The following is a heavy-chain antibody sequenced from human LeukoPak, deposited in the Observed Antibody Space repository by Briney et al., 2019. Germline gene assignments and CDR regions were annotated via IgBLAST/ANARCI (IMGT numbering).Heavy chain of an antibody. CDR2: IDHDGSQK. CDR1: GFTFSSYS. CDR3: VTDRSKVRGV. Sequence: GGSLRLSCAACGFTFSSYSINWVRQDPGKGLEWVANIDHDGSQKYYADSVEGRFTISRDNAKNSLYLQMNSLRAEDTAVYYCVTDRSKVRGVWGQGTTVTISS. J-gene: IGHJ6*02. V-gene: IGHV3-7*02.